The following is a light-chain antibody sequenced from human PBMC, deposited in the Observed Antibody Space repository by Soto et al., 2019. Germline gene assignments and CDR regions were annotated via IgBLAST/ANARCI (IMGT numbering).Light chain of an antibody. CDR2: NNN. Sequence: QSVLTQPPSASGTPGQRVTISCSGSSSNIGSNTVNWYQQLPGTAPKLLIYNNNQRPSGVPDRFSGSKSGTSASLAISGLQSEDEADYYCAAWDDSLNGLVFGTGPKVTGL. CDR3: AAWDDSLNGLV. J-gene: IGLJ1*01. V-gene: IGLV1-44*01. CDR1: SSNIGSNT.